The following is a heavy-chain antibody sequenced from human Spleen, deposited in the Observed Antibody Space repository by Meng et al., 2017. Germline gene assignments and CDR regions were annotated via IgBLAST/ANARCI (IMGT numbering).Heavy chain of an antibody. CDR3: AKQDSGSYGFYFDY. V-gene: IGHV3-23*01. Sequence: GGSLRLSCAASRFSFSSYPMSWVRQAPGKGLEWVSAISADTRDTYYADSVKGRFTISRDNSKNTLYLQVSSLRAEDTAVYYCAKQDSGSYGFYFDYWGQGTRVT. J-gene: IGHJ4*02. CDR1: RFSFSSYP. D-gene: IGHD1-26*01. CDR2: ISADTRDT.